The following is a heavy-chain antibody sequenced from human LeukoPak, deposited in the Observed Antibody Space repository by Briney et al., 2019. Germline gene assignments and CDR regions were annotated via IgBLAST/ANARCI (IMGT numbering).Heavy chain of an antibody. CDR2: INHSGGT. J-gene: IGHJ4*02. D-gene: IGHD2-2*01. Sequence: GSLRLSCAASGFTFSSYAMSWVRQAPGKGLEWIGEINHSGGTNYNPSLKSRVTISVDTSKNQFSLKLSSVTAADTAVYYCARRGLGYCSSTSCPLWYYFDYWGQGTLVTVSS. CDR3: ARRGLGYCSSTSCPLWYYFDY. V-gene: IGHV4-34*01. CDR1: GFTFSSYA.